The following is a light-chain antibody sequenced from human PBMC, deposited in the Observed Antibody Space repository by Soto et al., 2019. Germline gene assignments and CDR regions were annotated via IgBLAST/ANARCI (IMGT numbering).Light chain of an antibody. CDR1: SSDVGRYNY. CDR2: GVN. V-gene: IGLV2-11*01. Sequence: QSVLTQPRSVSGSPGQSVTISCTGTSSDVGRYNYVSWYQHHPGKAPKLMIYGVNERPSGVPDRFSGSKSGNTASLTISGLQAEDEADYHCCSYADSSILVFGGGTKLTVL. CDR3: CSYADSSILV. J-gene: IGLJ3*02.